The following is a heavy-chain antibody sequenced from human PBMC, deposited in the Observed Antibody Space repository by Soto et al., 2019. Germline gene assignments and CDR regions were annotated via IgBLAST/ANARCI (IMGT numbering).Heavy chain of an antibody. J-gene: IGHJ5*02. CDR1: GGCISSGDYY. D-gene: IGHD1-26*01. CDR2: IYYSGST. V-gene: IGHV4-30-4*01. Sequence: SETLSLTCTVSGGCISSGDYYWSWIRQPPGKGLEWIGYIYYSGSTYYNPSLKSRVTISVDTSKNQFSLKLSSVTAADTAVYYCARLVIVGATNWFDPWGQGTLVTVSS. CDR3: ARLVIVGATNWFDP.